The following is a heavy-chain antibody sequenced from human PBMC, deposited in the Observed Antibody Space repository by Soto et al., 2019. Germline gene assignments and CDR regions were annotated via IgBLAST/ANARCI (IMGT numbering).Heavy chain of an antibody. J-gene: IGHJ4*02. V-gene: IGHV1-3*01. CDR1: GYTFTSYA. D-gene: IGHD5-18*01. CDR3: ARGYSYGLCDY. CDR2: INAGNGNT. Sequence: GASVKVSCKASGYTFTSYAMHWVLQAPGQRLEWMGWINAGNGNTKYSQKFQGRVTITRDTSASTAYMELSSLRSEDTAVYYCARGYSYGLCDYWGQGTLVTVSS.